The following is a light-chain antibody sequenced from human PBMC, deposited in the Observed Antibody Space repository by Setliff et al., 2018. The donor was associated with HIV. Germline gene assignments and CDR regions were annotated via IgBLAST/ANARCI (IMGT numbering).Light chain of an antibody. J-gene: IGLJ2*01. V-gene: IGLV7-46*01. Sequence: QAVVTQEPSLTVSPGGTVTLTCGSSTGAVTSGHYPYWFQQKPGQAPRTLIYETSNKHSWTPARFSGSLLGGKAALTLSGAQPEDEAEYYCLLSHSGARVFGGGTKGTV. CDR3: LLSHSGARV. CDR1: TGAVTSGHY. CDR2: ETS.